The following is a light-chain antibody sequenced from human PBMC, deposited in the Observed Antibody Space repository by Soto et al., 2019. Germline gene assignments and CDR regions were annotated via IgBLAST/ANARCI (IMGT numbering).Light chain of an antibody. J-gene: IGLJ1*01. V-gene: IGLV2-8*01. CDR1: SSDVGGYNY. Sequence: QSALTQPPSASGSPGQSVTISCTGTSSDVGGYNYVSWYQQHPGKAPKLIIYEVIKRPSGVPDRFSGSKSGNTASLTVSGLQAEDEADYYCSSYADSNNYVFGTGTKVTVL. CDR3: SSYADSNNYV. CDR2: EVI.